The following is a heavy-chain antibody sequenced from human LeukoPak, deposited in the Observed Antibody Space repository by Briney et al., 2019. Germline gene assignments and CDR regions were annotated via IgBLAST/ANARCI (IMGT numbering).Heavy chain of an antibody. J-gene: IGHJ4*02. V-gene: IGHV3-9*01. Sequence: GRSLRLSCAASGFTFDDYAMHWVRQAPGKGLEWVSSISGNSGSVGYVDSVKGRFTISRDNAKNSLYPQMNRLTLEDTALYYCTTGDGTKFDSWGQGTLVTVSS. CDR2: ISGNSGSV. CDR1: GFTFDDYA. D-gene: IGHD4-17*01. CDR3: TTGDGTKFDS.